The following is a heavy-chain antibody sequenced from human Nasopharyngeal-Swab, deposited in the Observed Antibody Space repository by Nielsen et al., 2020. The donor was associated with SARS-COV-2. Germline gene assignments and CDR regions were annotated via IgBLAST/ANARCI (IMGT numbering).Heavy chain of an antibody. J-gene: IGHJ3*02. V-gene: IGHV4-59*01. CDR2: IYYSGST. CDR3: ARESPAGDAFDI. Sequence: CIRQPPGKGLEWIGYIYYSGSTNYNPSLKSRVTISVDTSKNQFSLKLSSVTAADTAVYYCARESPAGDAFDIWGQGTMVTVSS. D-gene: IGHD1-14*01.